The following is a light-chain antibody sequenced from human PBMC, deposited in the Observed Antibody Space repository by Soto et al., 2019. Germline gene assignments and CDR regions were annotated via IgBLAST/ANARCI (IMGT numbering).Light chain of an antibody. CDR3: SSHTTYSTQV. Sequence: QSVLTQPASVSGSPGQSIAISCTGTSSDIGSYNYVSWYQQHPGKAPKLMIHEVSNRPSGVSDRFSGSKSGNTASLTISGLQADDEADYYCSSHTTYSTQVFGTGTKVTVL. CDR1: SSDIGSYNY. J-gene: IGLJ1*01. CDR2: EVS. V-gene: IGLV2-14*01.